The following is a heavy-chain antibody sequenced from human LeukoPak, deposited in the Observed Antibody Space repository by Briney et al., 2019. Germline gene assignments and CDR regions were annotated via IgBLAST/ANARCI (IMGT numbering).Heavy chain of an antibody. J-gene: IGHJ4*02. CDR2: INTAGSST. V-gene: IGHV3-74*01. D-gene: IGHD5-24*01. Sequence: GGSLRLSCAAAGFTFGSYWIRCVRQAPGGVLVWVSCINTAGSSTSYADSVKGRFTISRANDKNTLYLQMNSLRAEDTAVYYCARLSTARSITQWWGQGTLVTVSS. CDR3: ARLSTARSITQW. CDR1: GFTFGSYW.